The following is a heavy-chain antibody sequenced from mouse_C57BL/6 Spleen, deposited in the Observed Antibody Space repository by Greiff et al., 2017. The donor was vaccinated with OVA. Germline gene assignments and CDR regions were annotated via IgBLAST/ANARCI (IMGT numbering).Heavy chain of an antibody. J-gene: IGHJ2*01. V-gene: IGHV5-17*01. D-gene: IGHD1-1*01. CDR3: ARTHYYGSSYNNFDY. Sequence: EVQLQESGGGLVKPGGSLKLSCAASGFTFSDYGMHWVRQAPEKGLEWVAYISSGSSTIYYADTVKGRFTISRDNAKNTLFLQMTSLRSEDTAMYYCARTHYYGSSYNNFDYWGQGTTLTVSS. CDR1: GFTFSDYG. CDR2: ISSGSSTI.